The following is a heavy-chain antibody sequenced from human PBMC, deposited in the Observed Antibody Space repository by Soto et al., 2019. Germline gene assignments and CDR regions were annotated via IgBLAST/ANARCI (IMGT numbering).Heavy chain of an antibody. CDR3: ASRVHSGMVYPVVTLAY. V-gene: IGHV3-30-3*01. D-gene: IGHD3-3*01. Sequence: GGSLRLSCAGSGFTLSSYAMHWVRQAPGKGLEWVAVISYDGSNKYYADSVKGRFTISRDNSKNTLYLQMNSLRAEDTAVYYCASRVHSGMVYPVVTLAYWRQGTLDPVSP. J-gene: IGHJ4*01. CDR2: ISYDGSNK. CDR1: GFTLSSYA.